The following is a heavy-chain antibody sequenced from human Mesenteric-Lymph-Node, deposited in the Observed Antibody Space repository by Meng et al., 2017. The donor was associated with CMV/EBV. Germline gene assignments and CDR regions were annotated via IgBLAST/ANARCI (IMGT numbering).Heavy chain of an antibody. CDR1: GFIFGRYG. J-gene: IGHJ6*02. V-gene: IGHV3-30*02. CDR3: AKELWIQLWLDAMDV. D-gene: IGHD5-18*01. CDR2: MRYDGSNI. Sequence: GESLKISCAASGFIFGRYGMHWVRQAPGKGLEWVAFMRYDGSNIYYADSVRGRFTISRDNSKNTLYLQMNNLRPEDTAVYYCAKELWIQLWLDAMDVWGQGTTVTVSS.